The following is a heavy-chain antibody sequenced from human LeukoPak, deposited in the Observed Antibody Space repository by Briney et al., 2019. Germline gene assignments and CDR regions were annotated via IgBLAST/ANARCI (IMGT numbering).Heavy chain of an antibody. D-gene: IGHD5-18*01. CDR3: ARRGGGNTGGFYFDY. V-gene: IGHV1-69*05. CDR1: GGTFSSYA. Sequence: SVKVSCKASGGTFSSYAISWVRQAPGQGLEWMGGIIPIFGTANYAQKFQGRVTITTDESTSTAYMELSSLRSEDTAIYYCARRGGGNTGGFYFDYWGQGSLVTVSS. CDR2: IIPIFGTA. J-gene: IGHJ4*02.